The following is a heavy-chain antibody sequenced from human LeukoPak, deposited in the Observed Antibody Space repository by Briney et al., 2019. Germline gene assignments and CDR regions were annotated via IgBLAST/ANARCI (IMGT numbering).Heavy chain of an antibody. Sequence: PGGSLRLSCAASGFTFSGSAMHWVRQAPGKGLEWVGRIRSKANSYATAYVASVKGRFTISRDDSKNTAYLQMNSLKTEDTAVYYCTRHVAAPPGEQFAPWDQVTLVNVSS. D-gene: IGHD7-27*01. CDR1: GFTFSGSA. CDR3: TRHVAAPPGEQFAP. J-gene: IGHJ5*02. CDR2: IRSKANSYAT. V-gene: IGHV3-73*01.